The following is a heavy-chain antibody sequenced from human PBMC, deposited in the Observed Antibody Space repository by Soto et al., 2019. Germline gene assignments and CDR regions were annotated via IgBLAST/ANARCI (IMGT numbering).Heavy chain of an antibody. CDR2: IYYSGTT. Sequence: SETLSLTCTVSGGSISSSSYYWGWIRQPPGKGLEWIGSIYYSGTTYYNPSLKSRVTISVDTSKNQFSLNLSSVTAADTALYYCARYHTIRSYSSYLDVRAKRTAVPIS. CDR3: ARYHTIRSYSSYLDV. D-gene: IGHD3-3*01. CDR1: GGSISSSSYY. V-gene: IGHV4-39*01. J-gene: IGHJ6*03.